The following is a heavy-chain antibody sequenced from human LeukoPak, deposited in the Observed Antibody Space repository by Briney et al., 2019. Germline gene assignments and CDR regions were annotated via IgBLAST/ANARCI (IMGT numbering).Heavy chain of an antibody. V-gene: IGHV1-45*02. CDR2: ITPFNGNT. Sequence: ASVKVSCKASGYTFTYHYLHWVRQAPGQALEWMGWITPFNGNTNYTQKFQDRVTLTRDRSMNTVYMELRSLGSEDTAMYYCAHTSPGGNSGLDYWGQGTLVTVSS. J-gene: IGHJ4*02. CDR3: AHTSPGGNSGLDY. CDR1: GYTFTYHY. D-gene: IGHD4-23*01.